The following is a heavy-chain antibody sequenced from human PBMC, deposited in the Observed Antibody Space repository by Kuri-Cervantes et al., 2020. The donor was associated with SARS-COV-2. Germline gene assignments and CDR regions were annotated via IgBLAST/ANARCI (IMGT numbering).Heavy chain of an antibody. CDR2: VSASGGGT. Sequence: GESLKISCAASGFTFSSYSMNWVRQAPGKGLEWVSVVSASGGGTFYADSVRGRFTISRDNSKNTLYLQMNSLRAEDTAVYYCARDDGSGTTYYYYGMDVWGQGTTVTVSS. J-gene: IGHJ6*02. D-gene: IGHD1-26*01. CDR3: ARDDGSGTTYYYYGMDV. V-gene: IGHV3-23*01. CDR1: GFTFSSYS.